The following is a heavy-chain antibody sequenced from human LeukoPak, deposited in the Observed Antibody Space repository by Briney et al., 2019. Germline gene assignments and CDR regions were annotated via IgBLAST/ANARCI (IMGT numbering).Heavy chain of an antibody. CDR1: GGSITSSSYY. V-gene: IGHV4-39*01. J-gene: IGHJ4*02. D-gene: IGHD3-10*01. Sequence: SEALSLTCTVSGGSITSSSYYWGWIRQPPGKGLEWIGSIYYSGSTYYNPSLKSRVTISVDTSKNQFSLKLSSVTAADTAVYYCARAVRGLQNNDYWGQGTLVTVSS. CDR2: IYYSGST. CDR3: ARAVRGLQNNDY.